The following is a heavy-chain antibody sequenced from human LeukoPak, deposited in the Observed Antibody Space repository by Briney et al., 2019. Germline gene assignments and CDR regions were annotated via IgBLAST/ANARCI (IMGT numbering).Heavy chain of an antibody. CDR3: AKAWELLWFGELPDY. Sequence: GGSLRLSCAASGFTFSSYGMSWVRQAPGKGLEWVSAISGSGGSTYYADSVKGRFTISRDNPKNTLYLQMNSLRAEDTAVYYCAKAWELLWFGELPDYWGQGTLVTVSS. CDR2: ISGSGGST. D-gene: IGHD3-10*01. CDR1: GFTFSSYG. J-gene: IGHJ4*02. V-gene: IGHV3-23*01.